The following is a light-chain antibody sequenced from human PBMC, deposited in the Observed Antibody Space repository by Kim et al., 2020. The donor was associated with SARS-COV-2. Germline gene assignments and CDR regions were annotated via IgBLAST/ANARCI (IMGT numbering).Light chain of an antibody. Sequence: DIVMTQSPDSLAVSLGERATINCKSSQSVLYSSNNKNYLAWYQQKPGQPPKLLIYWASTRESGVPDRFSGSGSGTDFTLTISSLQAEDVAVDYCQQYYSTPYTLGQGTKLEI. CDR3: QQYYSTPYT. CDR1: QSVLYSSNNKNY. V-gene: IGKV4-1*01. CDR2: WAS. J-gene: IGKJ2*01.